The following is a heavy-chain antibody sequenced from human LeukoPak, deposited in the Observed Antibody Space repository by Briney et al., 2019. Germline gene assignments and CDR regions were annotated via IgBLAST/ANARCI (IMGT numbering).Heavy chain of an antibody. CDR2: ISGSGGST. CDR3: AKYTPTLTTQRGYFDY. Sequence: GGSLRLSCAASGFTFSSYAMSWVRQAPGKGLEWVSAISGSGGSTYYTDSVKGRFIISRDNSKNTLYLQMNSLRAEDTAVYYCAKYTPTLTTQRGYFDYWGQGTLVTVSS. J-gene: IGHJ4*02. CDR1: GFTFSSYA. D-gene: IGHD4-17*01. V-gene: IGHV3-23*01.